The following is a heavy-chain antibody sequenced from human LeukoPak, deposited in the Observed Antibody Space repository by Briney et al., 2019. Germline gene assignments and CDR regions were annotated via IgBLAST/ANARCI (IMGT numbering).Heavy chain of an antibody. CDR2: IYYSGST. D-gene: IGHD5-12*01. Sequence: SETLSLTCTVSRGSISTYYWSWIRQPPGQGLGWIGHIYYSGSTNYNPSLRSRVTISVDTSKKQFSLNLSSLTAADTAMYYCARGSYSDYEPMFDYWGQGTLVSVSS. V-gene: IGHV4-59*01. J-gene: IGHJ4*02. CDR1: RGSISTYY. CDR3: ARGSYSDYEPMFDY.